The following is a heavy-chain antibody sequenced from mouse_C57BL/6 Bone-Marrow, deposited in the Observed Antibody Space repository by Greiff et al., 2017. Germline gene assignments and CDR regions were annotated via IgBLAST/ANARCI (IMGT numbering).Heavy chain of an antibody. CDR1: GFTFSRYA. V-gene: IGHV5-4*01. D-gene: IGHD2-1*01. CDR3: ARDIYYGNFTGLAY. J-gene: IGHJ3*01. CDR2: ISDGGSYT. Sequence: EVQGVESGGGLVKPGGSLKLSCAASGFTFSRYAMSWVRQTPEKRLEWVATISDGGSYTYYPDNVKGRFTISRDNAKNNLYLQMSQLKSEDTVMYYCARDIYYGNFTGLAYWGQGTLVTGSA.